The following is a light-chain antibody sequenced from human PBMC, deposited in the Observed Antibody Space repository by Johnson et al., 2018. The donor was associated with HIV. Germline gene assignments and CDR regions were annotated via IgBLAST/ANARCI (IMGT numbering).Light chain of an antibody. Sequence: QSVLTQPPSVSAAPGQKVTISCSGSSSNIGSNSLSWFQQFPGTAPKLLIYDNNKRPSGIPDRFSGSKSGTSATLGITGLQTGDEADYYCGTWDSKLSVYVCATRTKVTV. V-gene: IGLV1-51*01. CDR2: DNN. J-gene: IGLJ1*01. CDR1: SSNIGSNS. CDR3: GTWDSKLSVYV.